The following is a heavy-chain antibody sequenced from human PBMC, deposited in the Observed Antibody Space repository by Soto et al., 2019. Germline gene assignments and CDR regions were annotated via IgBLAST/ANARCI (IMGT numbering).Heavy chain of an antibody. CDR2: ISSSSSTI. D-gene: IGHD6-6*01. V-gene: IGHV3-48*02. CDR1: GFTFSSYS. J-gene: IGHJ6*02. CDR3: ARDEGGGQLAAPYYYYYGMDV. Sequence: EVQLVESGGGLVQPGGSLRLSCAASGFTFSSYSMNWVRQAPGKGLEWVSYISSSSSTIYYADSVKGRFTISRDNAKNSLDLQMNSLRDEDTAVYYCARDEGGGQLAAPYYYYYGMDVWGQGTTVTVS.